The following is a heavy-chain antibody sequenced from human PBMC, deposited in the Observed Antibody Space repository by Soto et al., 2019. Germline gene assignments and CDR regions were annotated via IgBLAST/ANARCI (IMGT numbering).Heavy chain of an antibody. CDR3: AKFLARELWLGYYYYGMDV. J-gene: IGHJ6*02. CDR1: GFTFSSYA. D-gene: IGHD5-18*01. V-gene: IGHV3-23*01. Sequence: GGSLRLSCAASGFTFSSYAMSWVRQAPGKGLEWVSAISGSGGSTYYADSVKGRFTISRDNSKNTLYLQMNSLRAEDTAVYYCAKFLARELWLGYYYYGMDVWGQGTTVTVSS. CDR2: ISGSGGST.